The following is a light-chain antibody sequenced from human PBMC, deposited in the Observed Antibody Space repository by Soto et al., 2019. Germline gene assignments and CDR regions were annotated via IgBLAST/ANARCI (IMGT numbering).Light chain of an antibody. V-gene: IGLV2-14*01. Sequence: QSALTQPASVSGSPGQSNTISCTGTTSDVGGYNYVSWYQQHPGKAPKLMIYDVINRPSGVSNRFSGSKSGNTASLTISGLQAEDEADYYCSSYTSSSTVVFGGGTKLTVL. CDR3: SSYTSSSTVV. CDR1: TSDVGGYNY. CDR2: DVI. J-gene: IGLJ3*02.